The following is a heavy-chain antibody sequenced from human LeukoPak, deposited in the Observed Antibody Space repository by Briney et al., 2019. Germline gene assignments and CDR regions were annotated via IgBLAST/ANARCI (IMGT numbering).Heavy chain of an antibody. D-gene: IGHD2-8*02. CDR3: AKGASRDGGVSGA. CDR1: GFTFDGYA. J-gene: IGHJ5*02. V-gene: IGHV3-9*01. Sequence: GGSLRLSCAASGFTFDGYATHWVRQAPGKGLEWVSGISWNSGSIGYADSVKGRFTISRDNAKNSLYLQMNSLRAEDTALYYCAKGASRDGGVSGAWGQGTLVTVSS. CDR2: ISWNSGSI.